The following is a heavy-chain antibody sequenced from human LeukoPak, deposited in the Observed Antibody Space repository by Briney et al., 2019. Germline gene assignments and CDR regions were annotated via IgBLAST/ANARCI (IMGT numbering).Heavy chain of an antibody. CDR3: AKHGPAGTDYFDY. Sequence: GGSLRLPCAASGFTFSSYAMSWVRQAPGKGLEWVSAIGGSGSDTYYADSVKGRFTISRDNSKNTLYLQLNSLRAEDTAVYYCAKHGPAGTDYFDYWGQGTLVTVSS. CDR1: GFTFSSYA. V-gene: IGHV3-23*01. CDR2: IGGSGSDT. J-gene: IGHJ4*02. D-gene: IGHD3/OR15-3a*01.